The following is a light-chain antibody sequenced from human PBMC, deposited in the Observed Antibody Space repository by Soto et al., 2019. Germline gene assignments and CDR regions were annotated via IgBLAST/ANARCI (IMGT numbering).Light chain of an antibody. V-gene: IGKV3-20*01. CDR2: AIS. CDR1: QSVSNNY. J-gene: IGKJ1*01. Sequence: EIVLTQSPGTLSLSPGESAALSCRARQSVSNNYLVWYRQKPGQAPRLLIYAISSRAAGVPDRFSGSGSGTDFTLTITSQEPEDSSVYYCQQHSSSPWTFGQGT. CDR3: QQHSSSPWT.